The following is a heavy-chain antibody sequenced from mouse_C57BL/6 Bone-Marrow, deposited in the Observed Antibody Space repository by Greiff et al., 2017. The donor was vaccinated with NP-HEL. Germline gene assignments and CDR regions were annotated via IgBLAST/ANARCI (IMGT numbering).Heavy chain of an antibody. J-gene: IGHJ1*03. V-gene: IGHV1-64*01. CDR1: GYTFTSYW. CDR3: ASIYYYGSSYVNYWYFDV. CDR2: IHPNSGST. D-gene: IGHD1-1*01. Sequence: QVQPQQPGAELVKPGASVKLSCKASGYTFTSYWMHWVKQRPGQGLEWIGMIHPNSGSTNYNEKFKSKATLTVDKSSSTAYMQLSSLTSEDSAVYYCASIYYYGSSYVNYWYFDVWGTGTTVTVSS.